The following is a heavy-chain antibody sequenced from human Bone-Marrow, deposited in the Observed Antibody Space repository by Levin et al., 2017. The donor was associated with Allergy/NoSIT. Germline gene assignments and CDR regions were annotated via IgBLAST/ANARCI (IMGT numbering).Heavy chain of an antibody. CDR1: GFRFSMFG. V-gene: IGHV3-30*03. Sequence: GGSLRLSCVASGFRFSMFGMHWVRQAPGKGLEWVAVISYDGSSQYHADSVKGRFTISRDDSKNTLNLQINSLRADDTAVYYCARRSAENCGGDCYSGIDYWGQGTLVSVSS. J-gene: IGHJ4*02. CDR2: ISYDGSSQ. CDR3: ARRSAENCGGDCYSGIDY. D-gene: IGHD2-21*02.